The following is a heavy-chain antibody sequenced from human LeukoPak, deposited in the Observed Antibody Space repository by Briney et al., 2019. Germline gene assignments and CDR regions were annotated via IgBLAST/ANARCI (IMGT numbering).Heavy chain of an antibody. CDR2: ISWDGGST. D-gene: IGHD5-18*01. CDR3: AKDKYSYGPIGY. CDR1: GFTFDDYT. V-gene: IGHV3-43*01. Sequence: QPGGSLRLSCAASGFTFDDYTMHWVRHAPGKGLEWVSLISWDGGSTYYADSVKGRFTISRDNSKNSLYLQMNSLRTEDTALYYCAKDKYSYGPIGYWGQGTLVTVSS. J-gene: IGHJ4*02.